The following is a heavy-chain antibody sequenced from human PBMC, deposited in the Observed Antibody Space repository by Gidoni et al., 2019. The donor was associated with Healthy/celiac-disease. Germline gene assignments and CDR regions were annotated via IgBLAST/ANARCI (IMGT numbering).Heavy chain of an antibody. D-gene: IGHD6-19*01. CDR3: ARDSGWYSGSVDY. V-gene: IGHV4-39*07. J-gene: IGHJ4*02. CDR2: IYYSGST. CDR1: GGSISSSSYY. Sequence: QLQLQESGPGLVKPSETLSLTCTVSGGSISSSSYYWGWIRQPPGKGLGWIGSIYYSGSTYYNPSLKSRVTISVDTSKNQFSLKLSSVTAADTAVYYCARDSGWYSGSVDYWGQGTLVTVSS.